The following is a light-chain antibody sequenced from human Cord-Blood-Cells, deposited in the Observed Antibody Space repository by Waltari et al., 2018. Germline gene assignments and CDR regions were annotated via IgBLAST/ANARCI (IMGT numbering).Light chain of an antibody. CDR2: DAS. J-gene: IGKJ1*01. Sequence: EIVLTPSPATLSLSPGERATFSCRASQSVSSYLAWYQQKPGQAPRLLIYDASNRATGIPARFSGSGSGTDFTLTISSLEPEDFAVYYCQQRSNWPPWTFGQGTKVEIK. V-gene: IGKV3-11*01. CDR3: QQRSNWPPWT. CDR1: QSVSSY.